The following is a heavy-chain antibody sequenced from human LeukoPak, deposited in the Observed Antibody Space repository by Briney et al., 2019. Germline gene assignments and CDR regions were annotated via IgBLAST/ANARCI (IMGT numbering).Heavy chain of an antibody. V-gene: IGHV1-2*02. D-gene: IGHD1-14*01. Sequence: ASVKVSCKASGYTFTGYYMHWVRQAPGQGLEWMGWINPNSGGTNYAQKFQGRVTMTRVTSISTAYMELSRLRSDDTAVYYCARDSIFGTTSYYRAYYYMDVWGKGTTVTVSS. J-gene: IGHJ6*03. CDR3: ARDSIFGTTSYYRAYYYMDV. CDR2: INPNSGGT. CDR1: GYTFTGYY.